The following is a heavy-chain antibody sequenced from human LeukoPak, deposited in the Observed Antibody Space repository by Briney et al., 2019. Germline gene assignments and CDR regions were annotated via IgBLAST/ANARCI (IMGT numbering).Heavy chain of an antibody. CDR3: ATNTTYSSSWLSFDY. CDR2: IRYDGSNK. V-gene: IGHV3-33*01. D-gene: IGHD6-13*01. Sequence: PGGTLRKSCEAPGFTFSSYGMHLVSQAPGRGLIRVAAIRYDGSNKYYADSVKGRFTITRDNSKNTLYLQMNSLIAADTAVYYCATNTTYSSSWLSFDYWGQGTLVTVSS. J-gene: IGHJ4*02. CDR1: GFTFSSYG.